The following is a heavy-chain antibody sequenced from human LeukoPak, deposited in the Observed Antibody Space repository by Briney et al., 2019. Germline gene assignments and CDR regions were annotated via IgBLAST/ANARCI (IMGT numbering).Heavy chain of an antibody. CDR1: GYTFTGYY. CDR2: FDPEDGET. CDR3: ATSYGDYHFDY. Sequence: ASVKVSCKASGYTFTGYYMHWVRQAPGKGLEWMGGFDPEDGETIYAQKFQGRVTMTEDTSTDTAYMELSSLRSEDTAVYYCATSYGDYHFDYWGQGTLVTVSS. D-gene: IGHD4-17*01. V-gene: IGHV1-24*01. J-gene: IGHJ4*02.